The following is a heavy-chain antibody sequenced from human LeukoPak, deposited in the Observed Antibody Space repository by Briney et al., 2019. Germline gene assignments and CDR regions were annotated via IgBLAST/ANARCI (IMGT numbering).Heavy chain of an antibody. CDR2: IRYDGSNK. CDR3: AKIPGRWLQYAYYFDY. D-gene: IGHD5-24*01. J-gene: IGHJ4*02. Sequence: HPGGSLRLSCAASGFTFSSYGMHWVRQAPGKGLEWVAFIRYDGSNKYYADSVKGRFTISRDNSKNTLYLQMNSLRAEDTAVYYCAKIPGRWLQYAYYFDYWGQGTLVTVSS. V-gene: IGHV3-30*02. CDR1: GFTFSSYG.